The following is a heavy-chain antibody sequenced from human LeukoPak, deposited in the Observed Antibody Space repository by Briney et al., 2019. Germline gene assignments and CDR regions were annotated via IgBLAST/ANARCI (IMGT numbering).Heavy chain of an antibody. J-gene: IGHJ2*01. CDR1: GGSIGSGGYS. CDR2: IYYSGST. Sequence: SETLSLTCALSGGSIGSGGYSWSWIRQHPGKGLEWIGYIYYSGSTYYNPSLKSRVTISVDTSKNQFSLKLSSVTAADTAVYYCARDSGYSYGTNWYFDLWGRGTLVTVSS. D-gene: IGHD5-18*01. CDR3: ARDSGYSYGTNWYFDL. V-gene: IGHV4-31*11.